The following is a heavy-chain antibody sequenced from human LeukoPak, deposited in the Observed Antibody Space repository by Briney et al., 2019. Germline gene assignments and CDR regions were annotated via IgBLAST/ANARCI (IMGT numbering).Heavy chain of an antibody. CDR2: IYYSGST. J-gene: IGHJ4*02. CDR3: ARMPDILTGLDS. CDR1: GGSLSNYY. V-gene: IGHV4-59*01. Sequence: NPSETLSLTCTVSGGSLSNYYWNWIRQPPGKGLEWIAYIYYSGSTNYNPSLKSRVTISLDTSKNQSSLKLSSVTTADTAVYYCARMPDILTGLDSWGQGTLVTVSS. D-gene: IGHD3-9*01.